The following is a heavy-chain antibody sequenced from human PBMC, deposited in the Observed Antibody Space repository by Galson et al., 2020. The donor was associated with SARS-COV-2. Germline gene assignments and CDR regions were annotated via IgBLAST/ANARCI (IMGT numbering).Heavy chain of an antibody. Sequence: ASVKVSCKASGYTFTSYGISWVRQAPGQGLEWMGWISAYNGNTNYAQKLQGRVTMTTDTSTSTAYMELRSLRSDDTAVYYCARDPTGVVPAATLDYWGQGTLVTVSS. CDR2: ISAYNGNT. CDR1: GYTFTSYG. V-gene: IGHV1-18*04. D-gene: IGHD2-2*01. J-gene: IGHJ4*02. CDR3: ARDPTGVVPAATLDY.